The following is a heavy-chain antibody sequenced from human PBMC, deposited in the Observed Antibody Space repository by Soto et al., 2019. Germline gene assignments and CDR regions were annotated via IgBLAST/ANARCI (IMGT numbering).Heavy chain of an antibody. J-gene: IGHJ5*02. V-gene: IGHV3-21*01. Sequence: GGSLRLSCAASGFTFSSYSMNWVRQAPGKGLEWVSSISSSSSYIYYADSVKGRFTISRDNAKNSLYLQMNSLRAEDTAVYYCASGLLYSSSSDSGWFDPWGQGTLVTVSS. D-gene: IGHD6-6*01. CDR3: ASGLLYSSSSDSGWFDP. CDR2: ISSSSSYI. CDR1: GFTFSSYS.